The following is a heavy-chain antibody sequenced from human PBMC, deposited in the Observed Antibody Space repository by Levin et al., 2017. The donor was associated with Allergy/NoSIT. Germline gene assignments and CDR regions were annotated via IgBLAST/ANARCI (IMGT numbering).Heavy chain of an antibody. V-gene: IGHV3-7*03. D-gene: IGHD2/OR15-2a*01. CDR2: ISQDGSER. CDR3: ASVSRIDY. CDR1: GFIFRNYW. Sequence: GESLKISCAASGFIFRNYWMSWVRQAPGKGLEWVASISQDGSERNYVDSVKGRFTISRDNAKNSLSLQMNSLGAGDTAVYYCASVSRIDYWGQGTLVTVSS. J-gene: IGHJ4*02.